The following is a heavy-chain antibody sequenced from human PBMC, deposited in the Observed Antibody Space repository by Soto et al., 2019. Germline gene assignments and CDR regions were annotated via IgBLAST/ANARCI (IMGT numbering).Heavy chain of an antibody. J-gene: IGHJ6*02. D-gene: IGHD2-2*01. V-gene: IGHV5-51*01. CDR2: IYPGDSDT. CDR3: ARRGRLTSRRQINYYGMDV. CDR1: GYSFTSYW. Sequence: GESLKISCKGSGYSFTSYWIGWVRQMPGKGLEWMGIIYPGDSDTRYSPSFQGQVTISADKSISTAYLQWSSMKASDTAMSYCARRGRLTSRRQINYYGMDVWGQGTTVTVSS.